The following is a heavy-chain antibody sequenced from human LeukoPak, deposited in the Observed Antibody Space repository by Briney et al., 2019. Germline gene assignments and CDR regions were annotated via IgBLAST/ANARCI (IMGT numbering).Heavy chain of an antibody. CDR3: ARIAVTYTFDY. CDR1: GITFSSYN. J-gene: IGHJ4*02. CDR2: ISSSRSYI. D-gene: IGHD4-17*01. V-gene: IGHV3-21*01. Sequence: GGSLRLSCAASGITFSSYNMNWVRQAPGKGLEWVSSISSSRSYIYYADSVKGRFTISRDNAKNSLYLQMNSLRAEDTAVYYCARIAVTYTFDYWGQGTLVTVSS.